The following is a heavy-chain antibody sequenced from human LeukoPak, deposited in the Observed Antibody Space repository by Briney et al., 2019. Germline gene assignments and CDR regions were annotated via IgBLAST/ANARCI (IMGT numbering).Heavy chain of an antibody. CDR2: IYYSGTT. D-gene: IGHD3-3*01. V-gene: IGHV4-39*01. CDR1: GDSIKRTNFY. J-gene: IGHJ4*02. CDR3: ARLRRYDFWS. Sequence: PSETLSLTCTVSGDSIKRTNFYWGWIRQPPGKGLEWIGSIYYSGTTNYNPSLKSRVTISVDTSKKQFSLKLRSVTAADTAVYYCARLRRYDFWSWGQGTLVTVSS.